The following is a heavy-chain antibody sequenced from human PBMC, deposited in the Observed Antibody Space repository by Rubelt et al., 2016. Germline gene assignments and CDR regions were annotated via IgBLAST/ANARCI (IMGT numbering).Heavy chain of an antibody. Sequence: QVQLVQSGAEVKKPGASVKVSCKASGYTFTSYGISWVRQAPGQGLEWMGWISAYNGNTNYAQKLQGRVTMPTDTSTSTAYMELRSLRSDDPAVYYCASMYSSSWYRGWFDPWGQGTLVTVSS. CDR3: ASMYSSSWYRGWFDP. J-gene: IGHJ5*02. CDR1: GYTFTSYG. V-gene: IGHV1-18*01. D-gene: IGHD6-13*01. CDR2: ISAYNGNT.